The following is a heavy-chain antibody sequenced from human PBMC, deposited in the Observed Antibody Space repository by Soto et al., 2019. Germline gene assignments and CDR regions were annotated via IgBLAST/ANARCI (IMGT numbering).Heavy chain of an antibody. CDR2: IVNDGSDR. D-gene: IGHD4-17*01. V-gene: IGHV3-33*01. J-gene: IGHJ4*02. CDR3: ARDDDYEANGLDY. Sequence: GGSLRLSCVGSGFTFSRYGMHWLRQAPGEGLEWMAVIVNDGSDRDYAASVAGRFTISRDNSKNTLYLQMDSLGVDDTAMYYCARDDDYEANGLDYWGQGTLVTVSS. CDR1: GFTFSRYG.